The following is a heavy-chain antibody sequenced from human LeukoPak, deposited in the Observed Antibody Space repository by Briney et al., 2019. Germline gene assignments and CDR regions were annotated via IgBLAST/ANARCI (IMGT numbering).Heavy chain of an antibody. V-gene: IGHV3-11*04. D-gene: IGHD3-3*01. Sequence: GGSLRLSCAASGFTFSDYYMSWIRQAPGKGLEWVSYISSSGSTIYYADSVKGRFTISRDNAKNSLYLQMNSLRAEDTAVYYCAKSAGFGVVTLFDYWGQGTLVTVSS. CDR1: GFTFSDYY. J-gene: IGHJ4*02. CDR2: ISSSGSTI. CDR3: AKSAGFGVVTLFDY.